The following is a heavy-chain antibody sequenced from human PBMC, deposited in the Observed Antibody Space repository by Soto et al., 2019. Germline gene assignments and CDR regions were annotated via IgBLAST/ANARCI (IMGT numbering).Heavy chain of an antibody. D-gene: IGHD3-10*01. CDR3: ANLWFGESAGFDY. CDR1: GFTFSSYA. V-gene: IGHV3-23*01. Sequence: SGGSLRLSCAASGFTFSSYAMSWVRQAPGKGLEWVSAISSSGGSTYYADSVKGRFTISRDNSKNTLYLQMNSLRAEDTAVYYCANLWFGESAGFDYWGQGTLVTVSS. J-gene: IGHJ4*02. CDR2: ISSSGGST.